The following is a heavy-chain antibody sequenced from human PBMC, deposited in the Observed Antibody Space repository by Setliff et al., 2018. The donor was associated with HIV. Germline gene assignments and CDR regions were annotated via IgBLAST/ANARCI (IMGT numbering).Heavy chain of an antibody. V-gene: IGHV4-59*11. J-gene: IGHJ6*03. D-gene: IGHD3-3*01. CDR3: SGAIQPYYMDV. CDR1: IGSISSHY. Sequence: AETLSLTCTVSIGSISSHYWSWVRQPPGKGLEWIGNIYNSGITNYSPFLKSRVTIPVDTSKNQFSLKLRYVTAADTAMYDCSGAIQPYYMDVWVKGTTVTVSS. CDR2: IYNSGIT.